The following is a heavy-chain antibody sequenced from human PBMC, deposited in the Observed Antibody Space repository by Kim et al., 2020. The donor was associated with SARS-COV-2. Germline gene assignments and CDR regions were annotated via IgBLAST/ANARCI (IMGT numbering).Heavy chain of an antibody. D-gene: IGHD3-22*01. V-gene: IGHV3-30-3*01. CDR3: SGVRNYYYSSGYYYPRYYDYYGMDD. CDR2: ISYDGSNK. Sequence: GGSLRLSCAASGFTFSSYAMHWVRQAPGKGLEWVAVISYDGSNKYYADSVKGRFTITRDNSKNTLYLQMNSPRAEDTGVYYCSGVRNYYYSSGYYYPRYYDYYGMDDWGQGTTVTVSS. CDR1: GFTFSSYA. J-gene: IGHJ6*02.